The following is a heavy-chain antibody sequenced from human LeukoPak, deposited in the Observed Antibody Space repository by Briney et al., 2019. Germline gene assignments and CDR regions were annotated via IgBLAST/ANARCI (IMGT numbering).Heavy chain of an antibody. CDR2: ISWNSGSI. V-gene: IGHV3-9*01. D-gene: IGHD7-27*01. J-gene: IGHJ3*02. Sequence: GGSLRLSCAASGFTFDDYAMHWVRQAPGKGLEWVSGISWNSGSIGYADSVKGRFTISRDNAKNSLYLQMNSLRAEDTALYYCAKTLGSITYDAYDIWGQGTMVTVSS. CDR3: AKTLGSITYDAYDI. CDR1: GFTFDDYA.